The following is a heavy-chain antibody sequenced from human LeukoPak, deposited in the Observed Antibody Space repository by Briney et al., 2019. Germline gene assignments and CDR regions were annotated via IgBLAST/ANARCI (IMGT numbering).Heavy chain of an antibody. CDR1: GYTFTSYG. CDR2: ISAYNGNT. J-gene: IGHJ6*02. V-gene: IGHV1-18*01. CDR3: ARDTVTGRGIAAAAGMDV. Sequence: ASVKVSCKASGYTFTSYGISWVRQAPGQGLEWMGWISAYNGNTNYAQKLQGRVTVTTDTSTSTAYMELRSLRSDDTAVYYCARDTVTGRGIAAAAGMDVWGQGTTVTVSS. D-gene: IGHD6-13*01.